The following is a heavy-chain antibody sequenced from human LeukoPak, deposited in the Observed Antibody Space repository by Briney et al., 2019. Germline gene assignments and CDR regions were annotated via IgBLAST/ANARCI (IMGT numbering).Heavy chain of an antibody. D-gene: IGHD2-2*02. CDR2: ISGSSSTI. J-gene: IGHJ4*02. CDR3: AREYCSSTSCYNKFDF. Sequence: GGSLRLSCAASGFTFSSYSMNWVRQAPGKGLEWVSYISGSSSTIYYADSVKGRFTISRDNAKNSLYLQMNSLRAEDTAVYYCAREYCSSTSCYNKFDFWGQGTLVTVSS. V-gene: IGHV3-48*04. CDR1: GFTFSSYS.